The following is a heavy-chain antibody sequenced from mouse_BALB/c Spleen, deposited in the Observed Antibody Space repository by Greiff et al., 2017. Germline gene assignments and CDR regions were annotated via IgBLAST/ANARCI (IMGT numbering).Heavy chain of an antibody. CDR2: ISDGGSYT. CDR1: GFTFSDYY. D-gene: IGHD1-1*01. J-gene: IGHJ3*01. Sequence: DVHLVESGGGLVKPGGSLKLSCAASGFTFSDYYMYWVRQTPEKRLEWVATISDGGSYTYYPDSVKGRFTISRDNAKNNLYLQMSSLKSEDTAMYYCARDGSYYGSSYLAYWGQGTLVTVSA. V-gene: IGHV5-4*02. CDR3: ARDGSYYGSSYLAY.